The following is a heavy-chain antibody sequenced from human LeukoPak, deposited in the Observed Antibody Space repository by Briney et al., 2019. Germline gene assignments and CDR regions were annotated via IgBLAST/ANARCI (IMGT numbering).Heavy chain of an antibody. CDR2: IYYSGST. J-gene: IGHJ4*02. V-gene: IGHV4-59*01. Sequence: SETLSLTCTVSGGSISSYYWSWIRQPPGKGLEWIGYIYYSGSTNYSPSLKSRVTISVDTSKNQFSPKLSSVTAADTAVYYCARDVGCSYGYGFDYWGQGTLVTVSS. CDR1: GGSISSYY. CDR3: ARDVGCSYGYGFDY. D-gene: IGHD5-18*01.